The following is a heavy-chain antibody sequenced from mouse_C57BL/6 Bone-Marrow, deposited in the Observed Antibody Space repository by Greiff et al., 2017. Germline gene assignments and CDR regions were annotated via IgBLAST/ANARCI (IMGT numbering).Heavy chain of an antibody. CDR2: IYPRSGNT. D-gene: IGHD2-5*01. Sequence: QVQLQQSGAELARPGASVKLSCKASGYTFTSYGISWVKQRTGQGLEWIGEIYPRSGNTYYNEKFKGKATLTADKSSSTAYMELRSLTSEDSAVYFYAGGGSNSHFDYWGQGTTLTVSS. J-gene: IGHJ2*01. CDR1: GYTFTSYG. CDR3: AGGGSNSHFDY. V-gene: IGHV1-81*01.